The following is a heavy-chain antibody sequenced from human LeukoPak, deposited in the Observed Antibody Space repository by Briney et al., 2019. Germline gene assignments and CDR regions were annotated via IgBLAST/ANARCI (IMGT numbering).Heavy chain of an antibody. CDR1: GFTFSSYS. CDR2: ISSSSSTI. CDR3: AREFFGSSGSEDFDI. Sequence: GGSLRLSCAASGFTFSSYSMNWVRQAPGKGLEWVSSISSSSSTIYYADSVKGRFTISRDNAKNSLYLQMNSLRAEDTAVYYCAREFFGSSGSEDFDIWGQGTMVTVSS. J-gene: IGHJ3*02. V-gene: IGHV3-48*01. D-gene: IGHD6-6*01.